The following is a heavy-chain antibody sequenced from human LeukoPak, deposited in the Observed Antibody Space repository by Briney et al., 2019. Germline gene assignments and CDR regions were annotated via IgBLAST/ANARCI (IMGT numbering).Heavy chain of an antibody. J-gene: IGHJ4*02. V-gene: IGHV4-59*01. Sequence: SETLSLTCSVSGGSLSGYYWSWIRQPPGKGLEWIGQIYYSGSTKYNPSLESRVIISVDTSKNQFSLKLSSVTAADTALYYCARDGTIPLWGQGTLVTVSS. D-gene: IGHD1-14*01. CDR3: ARDGTIPL. CDR1: GGSLSGYY. CDR2: IYYSGST.